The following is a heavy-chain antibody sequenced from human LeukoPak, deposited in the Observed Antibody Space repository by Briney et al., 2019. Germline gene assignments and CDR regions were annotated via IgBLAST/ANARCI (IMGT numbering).Heavy chain of an antibody. V-gene: IGHV1-8*02. Sequence: ASVKVSCKASGYTFTSYGISWVRQATGQGLEWMGWMNPNSGNTGYAQKFQGRVTMTRNTSMSTAYMELSSLRSEDTAVYYCARRPPYYYGSGSYWLDYWGLGILVTVSS. CDR2: MNPNSGNT. CDR3: ARRPPYYYGSGSYWLDY. D-gene: IGHD3-10*01. J-gene: IGHJ4*02. CDR1: GYTFTSYG.